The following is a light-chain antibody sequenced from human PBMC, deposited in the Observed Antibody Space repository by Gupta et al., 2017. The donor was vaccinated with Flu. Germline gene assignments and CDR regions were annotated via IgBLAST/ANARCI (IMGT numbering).Light chain of an antibody. Sequence: SYVLTQPPSVSVAPGQTARITCGGDNIGSKTVHWYQQKPGQAPVLVVFDDSDRPSGIPERFSGSNSGNTATLTISRVEAGDEAEYYCQVWDNGSDHWVFGGGTKMTVL. CDR2: DDS. CDR1: NIGSKT. J-gene: IGLJ3*02. CDR3: QVWDNGSDHWV. V-gene: IGLV3-21*02.